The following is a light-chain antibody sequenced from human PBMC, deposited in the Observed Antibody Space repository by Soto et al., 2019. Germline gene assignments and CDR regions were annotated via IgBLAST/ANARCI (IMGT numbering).Light chain of an antibody. CDR3: QQRSNWST. J-gene: IGKJ5*01. CDR1: QSVSSY. Sequence: EIVSTQSPGTLSLSPGERATLSCRASQSVSSYLAWYQQKPGQAPRLLIYDASNRATGIPARFSGSGSGTDFTLTISSLEPEDFAVYYCQQRSNWSTFGQGTRLEIK. CDR2: DAS. V-gene: IGKV3-11*01.